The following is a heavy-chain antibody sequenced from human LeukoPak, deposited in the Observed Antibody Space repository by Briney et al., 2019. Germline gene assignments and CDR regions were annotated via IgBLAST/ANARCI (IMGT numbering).Heavy chain of an antibody. Sequence: SQTLSLTRTVSGGSISSGGYYWSWIRQHPGKGLEWIGYIYYSGSTYYNPSLKSRVTISVDTSKNQFSLKLSSVTAADTAVYYCARQPDGPGYYYGMDVWGQGTTVTVSS. J-gene: IGHJ6*02. D-gene: IGHD1-14*01. CDR1: GGSISSGGYY. CDR2: IYYSGST. CDR3: ARQPDGPGYYYGMDV. V-gene: IGHV4-31*03.